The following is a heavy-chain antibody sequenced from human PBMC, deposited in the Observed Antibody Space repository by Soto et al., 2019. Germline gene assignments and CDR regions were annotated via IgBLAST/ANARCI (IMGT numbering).Heavy chain of an antibody. J-gene: IGHJ6*03. D-gene: IGHD3-10*01. CDR1: GYTFTSYD. CDR2: MNPNSGNT. Sequence: ASVKVSCKASGYTFTSYDINWVRQATGQGLEWMGWMNPNSGNTGYAQKFQGRVTMTRNTSISTAYMELSSLRSEDTAVYYCAREGRYYYGSGSYPYYYMDVWGKGTTVTVSS. CDR3: AREGRYYYGSGSYPYYYMDV. V-gene: IGHV1-8*01.